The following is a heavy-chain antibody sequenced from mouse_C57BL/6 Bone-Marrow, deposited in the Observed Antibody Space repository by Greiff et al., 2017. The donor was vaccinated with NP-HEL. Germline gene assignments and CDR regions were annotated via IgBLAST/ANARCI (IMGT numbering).Heavy chain of an antibody. J-gene: IGHJ4*01. Sequence: QVQLKESGPELVKPGASVKISCKASGYAFSSSWMNWVKQRPGKGLEWIGRIYPGDGDTNYNGKFKGKATLTADKSASTAYMQLSSLTSEDSAVYFCASRKDYYAMDYWGQGTSVTVSS. CDR2: IYPGDGDT. CDR1: GYAFSSSW. CDR3: ASRKDYYAMDY. V-gene: IGHV1-82*01.